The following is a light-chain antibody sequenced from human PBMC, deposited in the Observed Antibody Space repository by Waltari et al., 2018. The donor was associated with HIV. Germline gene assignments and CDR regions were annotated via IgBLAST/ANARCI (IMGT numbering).Light chain of an antibody. V-gene: IGKV1-39*01. CDR1: QDIGSY. J-gene: IGKJ1*01. Sequence: DIQMTQSPSSLSASVGDRITISCRASQDIGSYLNWYRHRPGTAPQLLIYVASNLQTGVPSRFRASGSGTEFSRSIDGLQRDDFATYFCQQSYTTPRTFGLGTEVE. CDR3: QQSYTTPRT. CDR2: VAS.